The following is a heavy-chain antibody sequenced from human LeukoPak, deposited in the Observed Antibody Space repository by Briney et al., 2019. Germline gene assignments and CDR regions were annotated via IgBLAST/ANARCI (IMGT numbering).Heavy chain of an antibody. D-gene: IGHD3-16*02. CDR2: IKCKTDGETT. CDR3: TTDYYDYVWGSYRPDY. V-gene: IGHV3-15*01. CDR1: GFTFSNAW. J-gene: IGHJ4*02. Sequence: GGSLRLSCAASGFTFSNAWMSWVRQAPGQGLEWVARIKCKTDGETTDYAAPVKGRFTISRDDSKNTLYLQMNSLKTEDTAVYYCTTDYYDYVWGSYRPDYWGQGTLVTVSS.